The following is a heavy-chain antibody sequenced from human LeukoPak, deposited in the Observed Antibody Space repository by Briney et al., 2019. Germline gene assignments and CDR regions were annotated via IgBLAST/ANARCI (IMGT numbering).Heavy chain of an antibody. V-gene: IGHV3-66*01. CDR2: IYSGGST. D-gene: IGHD6-19*01. CDR3: ARVDFGSGWYWQGGYYYYYMDV. CDR1: EFTVSSNY. Sequence: GGSLRLSCAASEFTVSSNYMSWVRQAPGKGLEWVSVIYSGGSTYYADSVKGRFTISRDNSKNTLYLQMNSLRAEDTAVYYCARVDFGSGWYWQGGYYYYYMDVWGKGTTVTVSS. J-gene: IGHJ6*03.